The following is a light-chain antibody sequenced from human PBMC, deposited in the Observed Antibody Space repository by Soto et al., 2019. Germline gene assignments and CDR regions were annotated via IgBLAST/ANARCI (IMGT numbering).Light chain of an antibody. Sequence: EIVLTQSPATLSLSPGERATLSCRASQSVRRHFVWYHQKPGQPPRLLIYDASNRATGIPARFSGSGSGTDFTLTISSLEPEDFAVYYCQHRANWPITFGGGTKVEIK. V-gene: IGKV3-11*01. CDR2: DAS. CDR1: QSVRRH. CDR3: QHRANWPIT. J-gene: IGKJ4*01.